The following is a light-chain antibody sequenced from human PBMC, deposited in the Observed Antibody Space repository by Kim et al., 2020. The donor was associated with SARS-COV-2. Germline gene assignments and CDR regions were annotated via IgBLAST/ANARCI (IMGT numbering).Light chain of an antibody. CDR1: QSISSY. J-gene: IGKJ3*01. Sequence: TSVGDRVTITCRASQSISSYLNWYQQKPGKAPKLLIYAASSLQSGVPSRFSGSGSGTDFTLTISSLQPEDFATYYCQQSYSTPFTFGPGTKVDIK. CDR2: AAS. V-gene: IGKV1-39*01. CDR3: QQSYSTPFT.